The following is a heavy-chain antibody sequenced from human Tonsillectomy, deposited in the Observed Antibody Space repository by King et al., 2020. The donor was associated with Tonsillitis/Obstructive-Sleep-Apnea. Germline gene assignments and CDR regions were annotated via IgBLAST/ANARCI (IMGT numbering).Heavy chain of an antibody. CDR3: ARGHDLFGLDY. CDR2: SNSGGVNT. V-gene: IGHV3-74*01. Sequence: VQLVESGGSLVQPGGALRLSCAASGFTFSTYWMHWVRQAPGKGLVWVSRSNSGGVNTRYADSVKGRLTISRDNAKNTLVLQMNSLRAEDTAVYYCARGHDLFGLDYWGQGTLVTVSS. D-gene: IGHD3-10*01. CDR1: GFTFSTYW. J-gene: IGHJ4*02.